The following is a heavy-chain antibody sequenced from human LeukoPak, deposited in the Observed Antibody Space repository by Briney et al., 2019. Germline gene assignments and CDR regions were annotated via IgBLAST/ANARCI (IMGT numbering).Heavy chain of an antibody. Sequence: GGSLRLSCAASGFTFDDYGMSWVRQAPGKGLEWVSGINWNGGSTGYADSVKGRFTISRDNAKNSLYLQMNSLRAEDTALYYCARGGYCTNGVCYTGIEYYYYYYMDVSGKGTTVTVSS. CDR1: GFTFDDYG. J-gene: IGHJ6*03. CDR3: ARGGYCTNGVCYTGIEYYYYYYMDV. D-gene: IGHD2-8*01. V-gene: IGHV3-20*04. CDR2: INWNGGST.